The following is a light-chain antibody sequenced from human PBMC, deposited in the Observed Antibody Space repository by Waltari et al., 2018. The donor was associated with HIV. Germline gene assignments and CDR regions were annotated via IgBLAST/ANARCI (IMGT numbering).Light chain of an antibody. CDR2: SAS. V-gene: IGKV3-15*01. J-gene: IGKJ1*01. CDR1: QSISNN. Sequence: EVVMTQSPATLAMSPGARATVSCRANQSISNNLAWYQQRRGQPPRLLIYSASSRATGIPARFSGTGSGTEFTLTISSLQSEDFAVYYCQQFYNWPRTFGQGTKVEIK. CDR3: QQFYNWPRT.